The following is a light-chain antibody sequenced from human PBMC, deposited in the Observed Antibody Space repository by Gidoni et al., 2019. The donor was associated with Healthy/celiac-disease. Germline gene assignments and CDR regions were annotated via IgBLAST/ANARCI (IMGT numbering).Light chain of an antibody. V-gene: IGKV2-28*01. Sequence: DTVMTNSLLPLRITPGEPAYISCRSSQSLLHSNGYYSLDWYLQKPGQSPQLLLSLGSNRAAVVSDRFSGSGSGTDFTLKISRVEAEDVGVYYCMQALQTPLTFGGGTKVEIK. CDR1: QSLLHSNGYYS. CDR2: LGS. J-gene: IGKJ4*01. CDR3: MQALQTPLT.